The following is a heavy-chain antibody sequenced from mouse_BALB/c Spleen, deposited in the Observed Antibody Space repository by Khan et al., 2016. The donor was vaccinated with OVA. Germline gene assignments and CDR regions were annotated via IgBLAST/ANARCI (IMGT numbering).Heavy chain of an antibody. J-gene: IGHJ4*01. CDR3: ASQPYSHYNILDY. V-gene: IGHV2-6-1*01. CDR1: GFSLTNYG. Sequence: VKLMESGPGLVAPSQSLSITCTISGFSLTNYGVHWVRQPPGKGLEWLVVIWSDGSTTYNSALKSRLTISKDNSESQVFLKMNSLQTDYTAMYFCASQPYSHYNILDYWGQGTSVTVSS. D-gene: IGHD2-4*01. CDR2: IWSDGST.